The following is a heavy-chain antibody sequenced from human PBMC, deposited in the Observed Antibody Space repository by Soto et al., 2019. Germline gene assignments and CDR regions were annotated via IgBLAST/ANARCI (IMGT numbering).Heavy chain of an antibody. CDR1: GYTFTNYG. V-gene: IGHV1-18*01. Sequence: ASVKVSCKASGYTFTNYGISWVRQAPGQGLEWMGWISAYNGNTNYAQKLQGRVTMTTDTSTSTAYMELRSLRSDDTAVYYCVYYYDSSGSPAAFDIWGQGTMVTVS. D-gene: IGHD3-22*01. CDR3: VYYYDSSGSPAAFDI. J-gene: IGHJ3*02. CDR2: ISAYNGNT.